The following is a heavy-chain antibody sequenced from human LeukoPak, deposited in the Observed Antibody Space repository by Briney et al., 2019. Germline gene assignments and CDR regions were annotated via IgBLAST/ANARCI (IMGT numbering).Heavy chain of an antibody. Sequence: RTGGSLRLSCAASGFPFGSYAMTWVRQAPGKGLEWVAFIRYDGSNKYYADSVKGRFTISRDNSKNTLYLQMNSLRAEDTAVYYCAKDGGSYSDADYWGQGTLVTVSS. CDR1: GFPFGSYA. V-gene: IGHV3-30*02. CDR3: AKDGGSYSDADY. D-gene: IGHD1-26*01. J-gene: IGHJ4*02. CDR2: IRYDGSNK.